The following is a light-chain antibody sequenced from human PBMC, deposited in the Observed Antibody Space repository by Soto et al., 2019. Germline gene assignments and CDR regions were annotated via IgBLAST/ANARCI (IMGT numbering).Light chain of an antibody. CDR3: SSYTSSSTFI. Sequence: QSALTQPASVSGSPGQSITISCTGTSSDVCGYNYVSWYQQRPGKAPKLMIYYVSNRPSGVSNRFSGSKSGNTASLNISGLQAEDEADYCCSSYTSSSTFIFGGGTKVTVL. J-gene: IGLJ2*01. CDR1: SSDVCGYNY. CDR2: YVS. V-gene: IGLV2-14*01.